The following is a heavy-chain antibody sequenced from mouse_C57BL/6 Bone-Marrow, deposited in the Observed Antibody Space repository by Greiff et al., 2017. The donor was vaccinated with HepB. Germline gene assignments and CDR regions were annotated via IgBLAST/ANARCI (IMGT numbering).Heavy chain of an antibody. CDR3: APLYYYGSSGGYFDV. V-gene: IGHV14-2*01. CDR2: IDPEDGET. CDR1: GFNIKDYY. J-gene: IGHJ1*03. Sequence: EVKLMESGAELVKPGASVKLSCTASGFNIKDYYMHWVKQRTEQGLEWIGRIDPEDGETKYAPKFQGKATITADTSSNTAYLQLSSLTSEDTAVYYCAPLYYYGSSGGYFDVWGTGTTVTVSS. D-gene: IGHD1-1*01.